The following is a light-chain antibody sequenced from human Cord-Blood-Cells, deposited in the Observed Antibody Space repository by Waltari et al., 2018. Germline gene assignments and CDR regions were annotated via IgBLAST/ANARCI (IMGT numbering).Light chain of an antibody. CDR2: AAS. J-gene: IGKJ4*01. Sequence: DIQLTQSPSFLSASVGDSVTITCRASQGISSYLAWYQQKPGKAPKLLIYAASPLQSGVPSRFSGSGSGTEFTLTISSLQPEDFATYYCQQLNSYPLTFGGGTKVEIK. CDR3: QQLNSYPLT. V-gene: IGKV1-9*01. CDR1: QGISSY.